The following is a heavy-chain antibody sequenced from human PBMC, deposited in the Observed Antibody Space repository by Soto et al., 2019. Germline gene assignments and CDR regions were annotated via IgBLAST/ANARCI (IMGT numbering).Heavy chain of an antibody. V-gene: IGHV6-1*01. D-gene: IGHD7-27*01. CDR3: ARVEGPGARNAFDI. CDR2: TYYRSRWYN. Sequence: QVQLQQSGPGLVKPSQTLSLTCVISGDSVSSDNAAWNWIRQSPSRGLEWLGRTYYRSRWYNDYARSVKGRITINPDTSKNQFSLQINSVTPEDTGVYYCARVEGPGARNAFDIWGQGTMVTASS. J-gene: IGHJ3*02. CDR1: GDSVSSDNAA.